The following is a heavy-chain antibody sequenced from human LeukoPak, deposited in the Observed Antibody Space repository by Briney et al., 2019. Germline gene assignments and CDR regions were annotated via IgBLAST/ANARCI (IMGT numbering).Heavy chain of an antibody. J-gene: IGHJ4*02. CDR1: GFTFSSYG. V-gene: IGHV3-30*02. CDR2: IRYDGSNK. Sequence: GGSLRLSCAASGFTFSSYGMHWVRQAPGKGLEWVAFIRYDGSNKYYADSVKGRFTISRDNSKNTLYLQMNSLRAEDTAVYYCAKDRRYSTYYSDYWGQGTLVTVSS. CDR3: AKDRRYSTYYSDY. D-gene: IGHD6-13*01.